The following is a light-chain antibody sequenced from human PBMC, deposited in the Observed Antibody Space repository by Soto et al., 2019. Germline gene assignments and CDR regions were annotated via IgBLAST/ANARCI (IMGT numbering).Light chain of an antibody. J-gene: IGKJ2*01. CDR1: RSLSSSN. Sequence: EIELTQSPGTLSLSPGERATLSCRASRSLSSSNLAWYQEKSCQAPRLLIYGASSRATGIPDRFSGSGSGTDFTLTISRLEPEDFAVYYCQQYVTSPTFGQGTKLEIK. CDR2: GAS. CDR3: QQYVTSPT. V-gene: IGKV3-20*01.